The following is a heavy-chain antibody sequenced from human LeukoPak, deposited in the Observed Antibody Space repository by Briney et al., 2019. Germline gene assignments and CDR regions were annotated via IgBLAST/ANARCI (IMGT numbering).Heavy chain of an antibody. CDR2: ISRTGNSI. Sequence: PGGSLRLSCAASGFTLSSYEMNWVRLAPGKGLEWIPYISRTGNSIYYADSVKGRFTISRDSAKNSLYLQMNSLRAENTAVYYCARELDRIQDLDSWGQGTQVTVSS. CDR3: ARELDRIQDLDS. D-gene: IGHD1-1*01. V-gene: IGHV3-48*03. CDR1: GFTLSSYE. J-gene: IGHJ4*02.